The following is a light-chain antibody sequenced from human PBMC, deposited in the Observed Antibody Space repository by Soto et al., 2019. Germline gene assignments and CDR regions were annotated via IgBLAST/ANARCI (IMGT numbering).Light chain of an antibody. CDR2: DSS. Sequence: DIQLTQSPCALSASVVGRITITFLASQSISTYLNWYQQKPGEAPTLLVYDSSTLQSGVPSRFSGSGFGAEFTLTVSSLQPEDFATYYCQQSYSNPTWTFGQGTKVDIK. V-gene: IGKV1-39*01. CDR3: QQSYSNPTWT. J-gene: IGKJ1*01. CDR1: QSISTY.